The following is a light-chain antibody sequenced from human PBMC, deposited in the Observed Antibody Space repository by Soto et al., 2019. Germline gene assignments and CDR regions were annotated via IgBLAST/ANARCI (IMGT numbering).Light chain of an antibody. CDR2: STS. V-gene: IGKV3-20*01. CDR1: QRFGSSN. J-gene: IGKJ5*01. CDR3: QQTYNTPIT. Sequence: EIVLTQSPGTLSLSPGERGTLSCRASQRFGSSNLAWYQQKPGQAPRLLIYSTSSRATGIPDRFSGTGSETDFTLTISSLQPEDFATYYCQQTYNTPITFGQGTRLEIK.